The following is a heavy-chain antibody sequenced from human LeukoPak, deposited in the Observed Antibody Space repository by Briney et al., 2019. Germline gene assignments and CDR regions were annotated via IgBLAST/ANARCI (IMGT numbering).Heavy chain of an antibody. V-gene: IGHV1-58*01. CDR2: IVVGSGNT. CDR3: AADYMVQGVIYAFDI. CDR1: GFTFTSSA. D-gene: IGHD3-10*01. Sequence: GTSVKVSCKASGFTFTSSAVQWVRQARGQRLEWIGWIVVGSGNTNYAQKFQERVTITRDMSTSTAYMELSGLRSEDTAVYYCAADYMVQGVIYAFDIWGQGTMVTVSS. J-gene: IGHJ3*02.